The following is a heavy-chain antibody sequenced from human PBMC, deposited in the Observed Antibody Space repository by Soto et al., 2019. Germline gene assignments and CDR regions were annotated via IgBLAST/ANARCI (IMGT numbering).Heavy chain of an antibody. CDR3: AGLRRAVILYYYYYMDV. CDR2: IYYSGST. V-gene: IGHV4-59*01. CDR1: DGSSSSYY. D-gene: IGHD4-4*01. Sequence: SETLSLPCTVSDGSSSSYYWSWIRQPPGKGLEWIGYIYYSGSTNYNPSLKSRVTISVDTSKNQFSLKLSSVTAADTAVYYCAGLRRAVILYYYYYMDVWGKGTTVTVSS. J-gene: IGHJ6*03.